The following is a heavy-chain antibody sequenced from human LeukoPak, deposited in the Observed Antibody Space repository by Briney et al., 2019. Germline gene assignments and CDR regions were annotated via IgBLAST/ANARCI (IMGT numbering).Heavy chain of an antibody. CDR3: ARGGHGDYGAGYFDL. CDR2: ISSSGSYI. CDR1: GFISTTYT. Sequence: GGSLRLSCAASGFISTTYTMHWVRQAPGKGLEWISSISSSGSYIHYADSVKGRFTISRDNAKNSLYLQMNSHRVEDTAVYYCARGGHGDYGAGYFDLWGRGTLVTVSS. V-gene: IGHV3-21*01. J-gene: IGHJ2*01. D-gene: IGHD4-17*01.